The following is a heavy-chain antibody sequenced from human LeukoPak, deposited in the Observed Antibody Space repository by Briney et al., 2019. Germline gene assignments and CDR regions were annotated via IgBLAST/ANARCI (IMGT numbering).Heavy chain of an antibody. CDR3: ARDIRRRLLWFGEIPPFDP. Sequence: AAVNVSYKASGYTFTNYGISGVRQAPGEGLEGMGWISAYNGNTNYAQKLQGRVTMTTDTSTSTAYMELRSLRSDDTAVYYCARDIRRRLLWFGEIPPFDPWGQGTLVTVSS. V-gene: IGHV1-18*04. CDR2: ISAYNGNT. D-gene: IGHD3-10*01. CDR1: GYTFTNYG. J-gene: IGHJ5*02.